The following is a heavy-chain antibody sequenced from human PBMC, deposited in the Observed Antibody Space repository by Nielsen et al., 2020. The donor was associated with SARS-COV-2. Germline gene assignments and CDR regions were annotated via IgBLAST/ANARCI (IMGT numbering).Heavy chain of an antibody. D-gene: IGHD3-10*01. V-gene: IGHV3-23*01. CDR1: GFTFNIYA. Sequence: GGSLRLSCAASGFTFNIYAMAWVRRAPGRGLQRVTGVSASGGSTYYTDSVKGRFSISRDNSKNTLYLQMHSLRVEDTAVYYCAKDGVVRGDALDLWGQGTMVTVSS. CDR3: AKDGVVRGDALDL. J-gene: IGHJ3*01. CDR2: VSASGGST.